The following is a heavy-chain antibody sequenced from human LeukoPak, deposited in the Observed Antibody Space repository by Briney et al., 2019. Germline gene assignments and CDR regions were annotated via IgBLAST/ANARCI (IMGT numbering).Heavy chain of an antibody. J-gene: IGHJ6*02. D-gene: IGHD6-13*01. CDR2: IYSGGST. Sequence: GGSLRLSCAASGFTVSSNYMSWVRQAPGKGLEWVSVIYSGGSTYYADSVKGRFTISRDNAKNSLYLQMNSLRAEDTAVYYCASLKAAAGTKGVKFDYYYGMDVWGQGTTVTVSS. CDR1: GFTVSSNY. CDR3: ASLKAAAGTKGVKFDYYYGMDV. V-gene: IGHV3-66*01.